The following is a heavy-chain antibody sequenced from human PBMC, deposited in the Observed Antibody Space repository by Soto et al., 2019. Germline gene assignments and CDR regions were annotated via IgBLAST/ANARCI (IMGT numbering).Heavy chain of an antibody. V-gene: IGHV4-34*01. D-gene: IGHD3-10*01. CDR1: GGSFSGYY. J-gene: IGHJ4*02. Sequence: SETLSLTCAVYGGSFSGYYWSWIRQPPGKGLEWIGEINHSGSTNYNPSLKSRVTISVDTSKNQFSLKLSSVTAADTAVYYCARRVVRGVITKTPFDDWGQGTLVTVSS. CDR2: INHSGST. CDR3: ARRVVRGVITKTPFDD.